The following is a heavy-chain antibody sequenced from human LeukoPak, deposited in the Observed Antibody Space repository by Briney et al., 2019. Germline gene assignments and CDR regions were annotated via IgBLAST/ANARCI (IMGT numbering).Heavy chain of an antibody. Sequence: WASVKVSCKVSGYTLTELSMHWVRQAPGKGLEWMGGFDPEDGETIYAQKFQGRVTMTEDTSTDTAYMELRSLRSEDTAVYYCAIRDIVVVPAAIDSQYYYMDVWGKGTTVTVSS. CDR3: AIRDIVVVPAAIDSQYYYMDV. V-gene: IGHV1-24*01. CDR1: GYTLTELS. J-gene: IGHJ6*03. CDR2: FDPEDGET. D-gene: IGHD2-2*01.